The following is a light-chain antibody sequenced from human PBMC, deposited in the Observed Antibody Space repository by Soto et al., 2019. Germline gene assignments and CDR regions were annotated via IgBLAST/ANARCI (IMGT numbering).Light chain of an antibody. V-gene: IGLV3-21*04. CDR3: QVWDSSSDHLYV. J-gene: IGLJ1*01. Sequence: SYELTQPPSVSVAPGKTARITCGGNNIGSKSVHWYQQKPGQAPVLVIYYDSDRPSGIPERFSGSNSGNTAPLTISRVEAGDEADYYCQVWDSSSDHLYVFGTGTKLTVL. CDR2: YDS. CDR1: NIGSKS.